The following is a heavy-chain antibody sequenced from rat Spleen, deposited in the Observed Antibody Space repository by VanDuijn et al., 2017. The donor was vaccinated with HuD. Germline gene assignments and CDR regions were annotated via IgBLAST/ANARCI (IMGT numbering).Heavy chain of an antibody. Sequence: EVQLVESGGGLVQPGRSMKLSCAASGFTFSNYDMAWVRQAPTKGLEWVAYISYDGGRTYYRDSVKGRFTISRDNAISSLFLQIDSLRSEDTATYYCARQDTSGYSNWFTYWGQGTLVTVSS. CDR2: ISYDGGRT. CDR1: GFTFSNYD. D-gene: IGHD2-5*01. V-gene: IGHV5-25*01. J-gene: IGHJ3*01. CDR3: ARQDTSGYSNWFTY.